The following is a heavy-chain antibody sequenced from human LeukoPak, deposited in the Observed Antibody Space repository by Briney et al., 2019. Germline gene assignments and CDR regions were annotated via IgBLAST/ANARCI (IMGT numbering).Heavy chain of an antibody. J-gene: IGHJ4*02. CDR2: ISNTAGHT. D-gene: IGHD5-12*01. V-gene: IGHV3-23*01. CDR3: ARAYSGYDGVDY. CDR1: GFTFSSYG. Sequence: PGGSLRLSCAASGFTFSSYGTSWVRQAPGKGLEWVSAISNTAGHTYYADSVKGRFTISRDNSKNTLSLQMNSLRAEDTAIYYCARAYSGYDGVDYWGQGTLVTVSS.